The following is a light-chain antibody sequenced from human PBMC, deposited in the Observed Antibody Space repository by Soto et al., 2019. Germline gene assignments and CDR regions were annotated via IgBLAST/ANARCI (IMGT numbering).Light chain of an antibody. CDR2: KAS. V-gene: IGKV1-5*03. CDR1: QSISNW. Sequence: DIQMTQSPSTLSASVGDRVTITCRASQSISNWLAWYQQKPGKAPKLLIYKASNLEGGVPSRFSGSGSGTEFTLTISCLQPDDFATYYCQQYNNYPRTFGQGTKVEIK. J-gene: IGKJ1*01. CDR3: QQYNNYPRT.